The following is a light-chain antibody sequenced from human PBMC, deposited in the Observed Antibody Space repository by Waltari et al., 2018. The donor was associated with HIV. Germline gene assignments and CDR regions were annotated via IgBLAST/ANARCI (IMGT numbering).Light chain of an antibody. Sequence: SVLTQPPSVSGAPGQRVTISCSESGSNIGATYDVHWYQHLPGTAPKLLIYGNRNRPSGVPDRFSGSKSGTSASLAITGLQPEDEVDYYCQSYDSRLSGSVFGGGTKLTVL. CDR2: GNR. CDR3: QSYDSRLSGSV. J-gene: IGLJ2*01. V-gene: IGLV1-40*01. CDR1: GSNIGATYD.